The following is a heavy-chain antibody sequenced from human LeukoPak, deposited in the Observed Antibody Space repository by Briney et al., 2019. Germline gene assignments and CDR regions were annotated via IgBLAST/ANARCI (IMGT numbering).Heavy chain of an antibody. CDR1: GGTFISYA. CDR2: IIPIFGTA. J-gene: IGHJ4*02. Sequence: GASVKVSCKASGGTFISYAISWVRQAPGQGLEWMGGIIPIFGTANYAQKCQGRVTITADESTSTAYMELSSLRSEDTAVYYCARSMGYCSSTSCPFDYWGQGTLVTVSS. CDR3: ARSMGYCSSTSCPFDY. V-gene: IGHV1-69*13. D-gene: IGHD2-2*01.